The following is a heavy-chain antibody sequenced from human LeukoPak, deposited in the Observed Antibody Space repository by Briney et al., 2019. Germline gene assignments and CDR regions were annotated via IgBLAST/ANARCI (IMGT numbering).Heavy chain of an antibody. V-gene: IGHV3-30*18. CDR1: GFTLSSYG. D-gene: IGHD3-10*01. Sequence: GGSLRLSCAASGFTLSSYGMHWVRQAPGKGLEWVAVISYDGSNKYYADSVKGRFTISRDNSRNTLYLQMNSLRAEDTAVYYCAKGGSGSYFNPYYYYYGMDVWGQGTTATVSS. CDR3: AKGGSGSYFNPYYYYYGMDV. CDR2: ISYDGSNK. J-gene: IGHJ6*02.